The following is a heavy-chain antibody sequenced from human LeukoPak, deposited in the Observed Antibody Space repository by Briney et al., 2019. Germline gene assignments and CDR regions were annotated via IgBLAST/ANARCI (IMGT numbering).Heavy chain of an antibody. Sequence: GGSLRLSCAASGFTFNNYAMSWVRQAPGKGLEWVSTITGSGGSTNSADSVKGRLTISRDNSKNTLYLQMNSLRADDTALYYCARNQDSSWYYYYMDVWGKGTTVTVSS. J-gene: IGHJ6*03. V-gene: IGHV3-23*01. CDR1: GFTFNNYA. D-gene: IGHD6-13*01. CDR3: ARNQDSSWYYYYMDV. CDR2: ITGSGGST.